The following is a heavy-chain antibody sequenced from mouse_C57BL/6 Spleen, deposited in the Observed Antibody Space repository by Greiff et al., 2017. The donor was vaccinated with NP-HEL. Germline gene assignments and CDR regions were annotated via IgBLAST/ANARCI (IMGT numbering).Heavy chain of an antibody. CDR1: GYTFTDYE. D-gene: IGHD5-1-1*01. CDR3: TRGKYHLYFDY. J-gene: IGHJ2*01. CDR2: IDPETGGT. Sequence: VQLQQSGAELVRPGASVTLSCKASGYTFTDYEMHWVKQTPVHGLEWIGAIDPETGGTAYNQKFKGKAILTADKSSSTAYMELRSLTSEDSAVYYCTRGKYHLYFDYWGQGTTLTVSS. V-gene: IGHV1-15*01.